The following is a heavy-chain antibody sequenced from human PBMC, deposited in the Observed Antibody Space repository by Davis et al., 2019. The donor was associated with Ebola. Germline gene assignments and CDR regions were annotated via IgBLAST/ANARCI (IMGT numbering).Heavy chain of an antibody. D-gene: IGHD6-13*01. V-gene: IGHV3-53*01. Sequence: GESLKISCAASGFTVSGDYMTWVRQAPGKGLEWVSIIYSGGNTYYADSVKGRFTISRDNAKNSLYLQMNSLRAEDTAVYYCARDQSGLGVPRKVGYSSSWYLGPFDYWGQGTLVTVSS. CDR2: IYSGGNT. CDR1: GFTVSGDY. CDR3: ARDQSGLGVPRKVGYSSSWYLGPFDY. J-gene: IGHJ4*02.